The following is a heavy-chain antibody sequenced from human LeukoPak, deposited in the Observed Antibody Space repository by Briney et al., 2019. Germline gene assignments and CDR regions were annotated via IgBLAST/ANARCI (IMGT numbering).Heavy chain of an antibody. J-gene: IGHJ4*02. D-gene: IGHD6-19*01. CDR1: GFTFSNYE. Sequence: GGSLRLFCAASGFTFSNYEMKWVRQAPGEGLEWVSYIGSSGNLMYYADSVKGRFTISRDNDKNSLYLQMNSLRAEDTAVYYCARGWAGNYWGQGTLVTVSS. V-gene: IGHV3-48*03. CDR3: ARGWAGNY. CDR2: IGSSGNLM.